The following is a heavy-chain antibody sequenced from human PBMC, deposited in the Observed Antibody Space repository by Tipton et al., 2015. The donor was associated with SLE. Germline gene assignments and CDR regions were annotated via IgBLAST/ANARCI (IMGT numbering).Heavy chain of an antibody. J-gene: IGHJ4*02. CDR3: ARGIAVAALGIDY. CDR1: GFSFSSYG. D-gene: IGHD6-19*01. CDR2: IWYDGGNK. V-gene: IGHV3-33*01. Sequence: SLRLSCAASGFSFSSYGLHWVRQAPGKGLEWVAVIWYDGGNKYYADSVKGRFTISRDNSKNTLYLQMNSLRAEDTAVYYCARGIAVAALGIDYWGQGTLVTVSS.